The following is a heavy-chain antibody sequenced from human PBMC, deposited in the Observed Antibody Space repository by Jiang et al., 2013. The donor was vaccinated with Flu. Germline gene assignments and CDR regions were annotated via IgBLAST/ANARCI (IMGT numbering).Heavy chain of an antibody. D-gene: IGHD1-26*01. CDR3: VRPWGGTGIKWFDP. CDR1: GGSISSSSYY. CDR2: RYYSGST. J-gene: IGHJ5*02. V-gene: IGHV4-39*07. Sequence: GSGLVKPSETLSLTCTVSGGSISSSSYYWGWMRQPPGKGLEWIVSRYYSGSTYYNLSLKSRVTISVDTSKNQFSLKLISVTAADTAVYYCVRPWGGTGIKWFDPWGQGILVTVSS.